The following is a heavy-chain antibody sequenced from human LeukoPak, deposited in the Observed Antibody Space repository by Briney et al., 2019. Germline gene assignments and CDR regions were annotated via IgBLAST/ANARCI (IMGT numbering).Heavy chain of an antibody. CDR3: VKNGWLDY. CDR2: ISTSGDST. D-gene: IGHD6-19*01. Sequence: GGSLRLSCAASGFTFSSQNMSWARQAPGKGLGWVAYISTSGDSTKYADSVEGRFTISRDNAENSLYLLMNSLRVEDTAVYYCVKNGWLDYWGKGILVTVSP. CDR1: GFTFSSQN. V-gene: IGHV3-21*06. J-gene: IGHJ4*02.